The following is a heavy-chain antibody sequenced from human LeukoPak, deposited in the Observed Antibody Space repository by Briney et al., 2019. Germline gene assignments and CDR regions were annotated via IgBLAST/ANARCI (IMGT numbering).Heavy chain of an antibody. J-gene: IGHJ6*03. CDR3: ARANANMNQIDYYYYYMDV. V-gene: IGHV1-69*13. D-gene: IGHD1-14*01. CDR1: GGTFSSYA. Sequence: ASVKVSCKASGGTFSSYAISWVRQAPGQGLEWMGGIIPIFGTANYAQKFQGRVTITADESTSTACMELSSLRSEDTAVYYCARANANMNQIDYYYYYMDVWGKGTTVTVSS. CDR2: IIPIFGTA.